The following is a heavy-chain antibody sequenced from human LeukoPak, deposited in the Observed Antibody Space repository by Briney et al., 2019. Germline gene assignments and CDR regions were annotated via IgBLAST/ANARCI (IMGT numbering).Heavy chain of an antibody. CDR3: ARGSMVNYFDSSGYYNY. D-gene: IGHD3-22*01. Sequence: KPSETPSLTCTVSGGSLSSYYWSWVRPPPREGMGWVGYIYYSGSTNYNPSLKSRVTISVDTSKNQFSLKLSSVTAADTAVYYCARGSMVNYFDSSGYYNYWGQGALVTVSS. CDR2: IYYSGST. V-gene: IGHV4-59*01. J-gene: IGHJ4*02. CDR1: GGSLSSYY.